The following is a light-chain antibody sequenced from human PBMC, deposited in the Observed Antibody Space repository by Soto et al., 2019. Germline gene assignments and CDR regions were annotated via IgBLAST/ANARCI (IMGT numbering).Light chain of an antibody. J-gene: IGLJ1*01. CDR1: SGDVGSYNR. CDR2: EGS. V-gene: IGLV2-14*02. Sequence: QSALTQPASVSGSPGQSITISCTGTSGDVGSYNRVSWYQQHPGKAPKLIIYEGSDRPSGVSNRFSGSKSGNTASLTISGLQAEDEAESYCSSYTNINTRACVFGTGTKLTVL. CDR3: SSYTNINTRACV.